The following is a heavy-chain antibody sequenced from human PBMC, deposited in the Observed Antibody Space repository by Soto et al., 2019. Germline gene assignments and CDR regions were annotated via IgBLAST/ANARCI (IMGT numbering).Heavy chain of an antibody. V-gene: IGHV4-59*01. CDR1: GDTSTSYY. Sequence: SETLSLTCTVSGDTSTSYYWGWIRQAPGKGLEWIGHIHNSGTSTHNPSLNGRVTISIDMSKKQFSLKLTSLTPADTAVYYCARDFYDSVGYTWFDSWSQGTLVTVS. J-gene: IGHJ5*01. D-gene: IGHD3-22*01. CDR2: IHNSGTS. CDR3: ARDFYDSVGYTWFDS.